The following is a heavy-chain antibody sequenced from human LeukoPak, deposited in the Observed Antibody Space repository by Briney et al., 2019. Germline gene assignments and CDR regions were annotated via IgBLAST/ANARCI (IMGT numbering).Heavy chain of an antibody. CDR2: IYYRGSP. CDR1: GASFSGGDSN. J-gene: IGHJ3*02. D-gene: IGHD3-22*01. Sequence: SETLSLTCTVSGASFSGGDSNGGWIRQPPGKGLEWIGSIYYRGSPYYNPSLKSRVTISVDTSKNQFSLKLSSVTAADTAVYYCARDGGYYYDSSGYYLGFGAFDIWGQGTMVTVSS. V-gene: IGHV4-30-4*01. CDR3: ARDGGYYYDSSGYYLGFGAFDI.